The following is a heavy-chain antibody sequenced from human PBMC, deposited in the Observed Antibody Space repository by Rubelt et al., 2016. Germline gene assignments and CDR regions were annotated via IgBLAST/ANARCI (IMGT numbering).Heavy chain of an antibody. V-gene: IGHV4-59*08. Sequence: QLQLQESGPGLVKPSETLSLTCTVSGGSISSYYWSWIRQPPGKGLEWIGYIYYSGSTNYNPSFKGRVTIAVDTSKNQFALKVSSVNAADTAVYYCARPLDYWGQGTLVTVSS. CDR2: IYYSGST. CDR1: GGSISSYY. J-gene: IGHJ4*02. CDR3: ARPLDY.